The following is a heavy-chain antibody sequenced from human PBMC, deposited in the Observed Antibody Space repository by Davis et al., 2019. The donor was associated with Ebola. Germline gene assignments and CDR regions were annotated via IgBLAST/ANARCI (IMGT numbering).Heavy chain of an antibody. CDR1: GFTFSSYS. D-gene: IGHD3-10*01. CDR2: ISGSGGST. CDR3: AKDGEVLWFRESGFDY. Sequence: GGSLRLSCAASGFTFSSYSMNWVRQAPGKGLEWVSAISGSGGSTYYADSVTGRFTISRDNSKNTLYLQMNSLRAEDTAVYYCAKDGEVLWFRESGFDYWGQGTLVTVSS. J-gene: IGHJ4*02. V-gene: IGHV3-23*01.